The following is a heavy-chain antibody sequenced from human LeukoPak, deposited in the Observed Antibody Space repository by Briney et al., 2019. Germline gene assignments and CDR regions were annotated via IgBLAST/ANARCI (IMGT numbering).Heavy chain of an antibody. V-gene: IGHV4-39*01. CDR1: GGSISGSSYH. CDR2: INYRGHT. Sequence: PSETLSLTCTVSGGSISGSSYHWGWIRQPPGKGLEWIGSINYRGHTYYNPSLESRVAVSVDTSKNQFSLKMRSVTAADTALYYCAPTYSCTVGGYDYWGQGSLVTVSS. D-gene: IGHD2-2*01. CDR3: APTYSCTVGGYDY. J-gene: IGHJ4*02.